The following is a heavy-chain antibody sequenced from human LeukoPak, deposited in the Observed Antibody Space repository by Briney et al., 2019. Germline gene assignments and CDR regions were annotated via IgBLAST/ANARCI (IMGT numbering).Heavy chain of an antibody. J-gene: IGHJ3*02. Sequence: PGGSLRLSCAASGFTFSSYNLNWVRQAPGKGLEWVSYISSSSGTIFYADSVKGRFTISRDNSKNTLYLQMNSLRAEDTAVYYCAKPITMIVDGAFDIWGQGTMVTVSS. D-gene: IGHD3-22*01. CDR2: ISSSSGTI. CDR1: GFTFSSYN. CDR3: AKPITMIVDGAFDI. V-gene: IGHV3-48*01.